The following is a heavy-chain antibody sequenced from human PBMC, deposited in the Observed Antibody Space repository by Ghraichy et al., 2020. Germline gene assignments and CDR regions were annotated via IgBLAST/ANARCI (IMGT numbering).Heavy chain of an antibody. V-gene: IGHV4-4*02. CDR1: GGSISSSNW. Sequence: SETLSLTCVVSGGSISSSNWWSWVRQPPGKGLEWIGEIYHSGSTNYNPSLKSRVNISVDKSKNQFSLKLSSVTAADTAVYYCARGGYSSSWGYYYYYYGMDVWGQGTTVTVSS. D-gene: IGHD6-13*01. J-gene: IGHJ6*02. CDR2: IYHSGST. CDR3: ARGGYSSSWGYYYYYYGMDV.